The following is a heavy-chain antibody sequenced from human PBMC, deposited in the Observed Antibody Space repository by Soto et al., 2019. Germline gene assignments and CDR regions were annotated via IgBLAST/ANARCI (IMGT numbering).Heavy chain of an antibody. J-gene: IGHJ6*02. V-gene: IGHV3-30*18. CDR3: AKDLHSNYRYYYYGMDV. CDR2: ISYDGSNK. D-gene: IGHD4-4*01. CDR1: GFTFDDYA. Sequence: GGSLRLSCAASGFTFDDYAMHWVRQAPGKGLEWVAVISYDGSNKYYADSVKGRFTISRDNSKNTLYLQMNSLRAEDTAVYYCAKDLHSNYRYYYYGMDVWGQGTTVTVSS.